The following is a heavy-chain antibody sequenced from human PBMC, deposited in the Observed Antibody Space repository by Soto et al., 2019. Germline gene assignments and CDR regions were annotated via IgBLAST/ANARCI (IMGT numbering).Heavy chain of an antibody. J-gene: IGHJ6*02. CDR1: GYTFTTYD. CDR3: ASSSAGGRGLYALDV. Sequence: ASVKVSCKASGYTFTTYDIHWVRQAPGQRLEWMGWINVGNGKTKYSQNFQGRVTISRDTSANTAYMEVNTLRSEDTAVYYCASSSAGGRGLYALDVWGQGTTVTV. D-gene: IGHD6-13*01. CDR2: INVGNGKT. V-gene: IGHV1-3*01.